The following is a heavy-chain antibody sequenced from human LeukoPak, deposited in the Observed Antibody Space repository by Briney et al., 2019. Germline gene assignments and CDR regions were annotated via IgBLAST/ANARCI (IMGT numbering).Heavy chain of an antibody. Sequence: SQTLSLTCTVSGGSISSGGYYWSWIRQPPGKGLEWIGYIYHSGSTYYNPSLKSRVTISVDTSKNQFSLKLSSVTAADTAVYYCRLEMATMEDYFDYWGQGTLVTVSS. D-gene: IGHD5-24*01. CDR2: IYHSGST. CDR3: RLEMATMEDYFDY. CDR1: GGSISSGGYY. J-gene: IGHJ4*02. V-gene: IGHV4-30-2*01.